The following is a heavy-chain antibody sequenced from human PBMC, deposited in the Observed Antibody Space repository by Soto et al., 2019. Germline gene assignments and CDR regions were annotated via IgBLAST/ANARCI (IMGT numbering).Heavy chain of an antibody. CDR2: ISYDGSNK. CDR3: AKESRGYIYDMRGYGRDV. J-gene: IGHJ6*02. D-gene: IGHD5-18*01. V-gene: IGHV3-30*18. Sequence: GGSLRLSCAASGFTFSSYGMHWVRQAPGKGLEWVAVISYDGSNKYYADSVKGRFTISRDNSKNTLYLQMNSPRAEDTAVYYCAKESRGYIYDMRGYGRDVWGQGTTVTVS. CDR1: GFTFSSYG.